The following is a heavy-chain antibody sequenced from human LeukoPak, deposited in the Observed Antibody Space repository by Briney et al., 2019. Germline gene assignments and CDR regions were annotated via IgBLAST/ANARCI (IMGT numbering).Heavy chain of an antibody. CDR2: IYHSGST. CDR1: GDSISSYY. V-gene: IGHV4-59*12. J-gene: IGHJ4*02. D-gene: IGHD2-2*01. Sequence: SETLSLTCTVSGDSISSYYWSWIRQPPGKGLEWIGYIYHSGSTYYNPSLKSRVTISVDRSKNQFSLKLSSVTAADTAVYYCASAVRLGYCSSTSCPLRDWGQGTLVTVSS. CDR3: ASAVRLGYCSSTSCPLRD.